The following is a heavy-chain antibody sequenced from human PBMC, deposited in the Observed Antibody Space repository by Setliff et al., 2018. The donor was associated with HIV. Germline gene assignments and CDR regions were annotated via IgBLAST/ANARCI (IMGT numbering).Heavy chain of an antibody. D-gene: IGHD6-13*01. CDR1: GGSISSSSYY. V-gene: IGHV4-39*01. J-gene: IGHJ4*02. CDR2: IYYSGST. Sequence: SETLSXXXTVSGGSISSSSYYWGWIRQPPGKGLEWIGNIYYSGSTYYNPSLKSRVTISVDTSKNQFSLKLSSVTAADTAVYYCASPASDSSTVNGADYWGQGTLVTVSS. CDR3: ASPASDSSTVNGADY.